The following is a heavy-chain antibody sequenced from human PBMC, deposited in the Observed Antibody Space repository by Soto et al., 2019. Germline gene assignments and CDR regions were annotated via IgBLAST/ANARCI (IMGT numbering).Heavy chain of an antibody. V-gene: IGHV4-34*01. CDR1: GGSLSGYY. Sequence: QVQLQQWGAGLLKPSETLSLNCAVTGGSLSGYYWSWIRQPPGKGLEWIGEVKDGGHTNYSPSLTGQVTISSDTSNTQFSLRLNSVTAADTGVYYCARGQEGVVATHWDQGSLVTVSS. J-gene: IGHJ4*02. CDR3: ARGQEGVVATH. CDR2: VKDGGHT. D-gene: IGHD5-12*01.